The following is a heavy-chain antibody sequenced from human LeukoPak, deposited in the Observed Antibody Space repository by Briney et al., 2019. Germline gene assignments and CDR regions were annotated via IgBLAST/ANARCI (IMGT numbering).Heavy chain of an antibody. Sequence: GGSLRLSCAASGFTFSSYSMNWVRQAPGKGLEWVSSISSSSGYIYYADSVKGRFTISRDNAKNSLYLQMNSLRAEDTAVYYCARDLVLRYFDWLFHGAFDIWGQGTMVTVSS. CDR2: ISSSSGYI. J-gene: IGHJ3*02. CDR3: ARDLVLRYFDWLFHGAFDI. D-gene: IGHD3-9*01. V-gene: IGHV3-21*01. CDR1: GFTFSSYS.